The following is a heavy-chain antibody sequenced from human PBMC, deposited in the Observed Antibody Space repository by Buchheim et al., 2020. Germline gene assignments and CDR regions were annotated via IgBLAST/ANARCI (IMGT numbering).Heavy chain of an antibody. CDR3: AKDYTAMADYYYYGMDV. Sequence: QVQLVESGGGVVQPGRSLRLSCAASGFTFSSYGMHWVRQAPGKGLEWVAVISYDGSNKYYADSVKGRFTISRDNSKNTLYLQMNSLRAEDTAVYYCAKDYTAMADYYYYGMDVWGQGT. CDR2: ISYDGSNK. CDR1: GFTFSSYG. V-gene: IGHV3-30*18. J-gene: IGHJ6*02. D-gene: IGHD5-18*01.